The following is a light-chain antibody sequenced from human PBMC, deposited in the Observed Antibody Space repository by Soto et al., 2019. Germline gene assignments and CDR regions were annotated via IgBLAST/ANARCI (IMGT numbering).Light chain of an antibody. J-gene: IGKJ2*01. CDR1: QSISSW. CDR3: QQYNGYPYT. CDR2: KAS. V-gene: IGKV1-5*03. Sequence: DIQMTQSPSTLSASVGDRVTITCRASQSISSWLAWYQQKPGKAPNLLIYKASTLESGVPSRFSGSGSGTEFTLTISSLQPDDVATYYCQQYNGYPYTFGQGTKLEIK.